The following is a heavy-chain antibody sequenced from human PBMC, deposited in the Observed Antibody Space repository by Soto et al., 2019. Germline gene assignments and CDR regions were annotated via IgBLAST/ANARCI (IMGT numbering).Heavy chain of an antibody. D-gene: IGHD2-2*03. J-gene: IGHJ6*02. Sequence: QLQLQESGPGLVKPSETLSLTCTVSGGSVSSNSYSWGWIRQSPGKGLEWIGTIYSSENTYYNPSLLSRVTISVDTSKNEFALRRSSVTAADTAVYSCARLNGYCVSTNCHGYYGMDVWGQGTTVTVSS. V-gene: IGHV4-39*01. CDR2: IYSSENT. CDR1: GGSVSSNSYS. CDR3: ARLNGYCVSTNCHGYYGMDV.